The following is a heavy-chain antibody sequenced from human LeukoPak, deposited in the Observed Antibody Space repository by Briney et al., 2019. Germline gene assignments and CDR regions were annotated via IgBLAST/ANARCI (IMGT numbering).Heavy chain of an antibody. CDR3: ARGGGLRGTAMGPYSFDY. CDR1: GYTFTSYA. Sequence: ASVKVSCKASGYTFTSYAMNWGRQAPGQGLGWMGSINTNTGNRTYAQGFTGRFVFSLDTSVSSAYLQISSLKAEDTAVYYCARGGGLRGTAMGPYSFDYWGQGTLVTVSS. J-gene: IGHJ4*02. V-gene: IGHV7-4-1*02. CDR2: INTNTGNR. D-gene: IGHD5-18*01.